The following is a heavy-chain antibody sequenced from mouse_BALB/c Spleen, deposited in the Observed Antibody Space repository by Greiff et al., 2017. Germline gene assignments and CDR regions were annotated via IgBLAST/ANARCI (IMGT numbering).Heavy chain of an antibody. D-gene: IGHD1-1*02. CDR2: IDPSDSYT. CDR3: ARLSWYYFDY. Sequence: VQLQQPGAELVKPGASVKLSCKASGYTFTSYWMHWVKQRPGQGLEWIGEIDPSDSYTNYNQKFKGKATLTVDKSSSTAYMQLSSLTSEDSAVYYCARLSWYYFDYWGQGTTLTVSS. V-gene: IGHV1-69*02. J-gene: IGHJ2*01. CDR1: GYTFTSYW.